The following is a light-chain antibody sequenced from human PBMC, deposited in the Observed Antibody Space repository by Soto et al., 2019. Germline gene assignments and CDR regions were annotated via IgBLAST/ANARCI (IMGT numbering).Light chain of an antibody. V-gene: IGKV3-20*01. Sequence: EIVLTQSPGTRSLSPMEIATLSFMASQSVSSAYSAWFQQKPGQAPRLLIYGASSRATGIPDRFSGSGSGTDFTLTISRLEPEDFAVYYCQQYGSSPPWTFGQGTKVDIK. CDR2: GAS. CDR3: QQYGSSPPWT. CDR1: QSVSSAY. J-gene: IGKJ1*01.